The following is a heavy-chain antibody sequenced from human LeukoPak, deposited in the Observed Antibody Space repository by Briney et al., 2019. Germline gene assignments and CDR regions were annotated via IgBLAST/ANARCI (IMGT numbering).Heavy chain of an antibody. D-gene: IGHD5-18*01. V-gene: IGHV5-51*01. CDR1: GYSFTTYW. Sequence: GESLKISCKGSGYSFTTYWIAWVRQMPGKGLEWMGIIYPGDSDTTYSPSFQGQVTISADKSINTAYLQWSSLKASDTAMYYCVRRGYSSKLLDSWGQGTLVTVSS. CDR2: IYPGDSDT. CDR3: VRRGYSSKLLDS. J-gene: IGHJ5*01.